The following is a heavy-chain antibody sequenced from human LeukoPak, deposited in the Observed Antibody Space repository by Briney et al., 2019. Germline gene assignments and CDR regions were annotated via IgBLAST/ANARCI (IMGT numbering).Heavy chain of an antibody. Sequence: SVKVSCKASGGTFSSYAISWVRQAPGQGFEWMGRIIPIFGTANYAQKFQGRVTITTDESTSTAYMELSSLRSEDTAVYYCARGTRRYCSGGSCYSGWGQGTLVTVSS. CDR1: GGTFSSYA. J-gene: IGHJ4*02. CDR2: IIPIFGTA. CDR3: ARGTRRYCSGGSCYSG. D-gene: IGHD2-15*01. V-gene: IGHV1-69*05.